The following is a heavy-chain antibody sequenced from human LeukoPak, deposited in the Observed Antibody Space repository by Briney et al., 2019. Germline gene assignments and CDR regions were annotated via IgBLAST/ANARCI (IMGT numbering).Heavy chain of an antibody. D-gene: IGHD4-23*01. CDR3: AKSLVRWAFDY. CDR1: GFTLSSYD. Sequence: GGSLRLSCAASGFTLSSYDMSWVRQAPGKGLEWVSSLTSDGGSTEYADSVTGRFTISRDNSKNTLYLQTNSLRAEATALYFCAKSLVRWAFDYWGQGAPVSVSS. V-gene: IGHV3-23*01. J-gene: IGHJ4*02. CDR2: LTSDGGST.